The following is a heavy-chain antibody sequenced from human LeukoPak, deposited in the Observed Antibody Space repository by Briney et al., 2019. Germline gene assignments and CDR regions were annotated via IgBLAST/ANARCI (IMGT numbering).Heavy chain of an antibody. J-gene: IGHJ6*02. D-gene: IGHD3-10*01. Sequence: ASVKVSCKASGYTFTSYGISWVRQAPGQGLEWMGWISVYNGNTNYAQKLQGRVTMTTDTSTSTAYMELKSLRSDDTAVYYCARGSYGSGSSYRYYYYGMDVWGQGTTVTVYS. CDR2: ISVYNGNT. V-gene: IGHV1-18*01. CDR1: GYTFTSYG. CDR3: ARGSYGSGSSYRYYYYGMDV.